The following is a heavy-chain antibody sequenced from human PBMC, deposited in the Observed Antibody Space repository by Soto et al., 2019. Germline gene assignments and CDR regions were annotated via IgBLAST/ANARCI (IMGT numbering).Heavy chain of an antibody. CDR1: GFTFSTFSSYA. CDR2: ISGSGGTT. V-gene: IGHV3-23*01. D-gene: IGHD3-10*01. CDR3: AKVLHYYGSGSYEGDRFDP. J-gene: IGHJ5*02. Sequence: EVQLLESGGALVQPGGSLRLSCAASGFTFSTFSSYAMSWVRQAPGKGLEWVSAISGSGGTTYYADSVKGRFALSRDKSKSMLYLQMNYLRADDTAVYYCAKVLHYYGSGSYEGDRFDPWGQGSMVIDSS.